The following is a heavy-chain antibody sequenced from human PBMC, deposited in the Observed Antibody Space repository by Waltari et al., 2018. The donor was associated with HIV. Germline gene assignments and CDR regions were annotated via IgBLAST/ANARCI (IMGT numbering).Heavy chain of an antibody. CDR2: INGGNGIT. D-gene: IGHD3-10*01. Sequence: QVHIVQSGAEVTKPGASVKVSCKASAYRFRIFAMHCVRQAPGQRLEWMGWINGGNGITKYSQKFQGRVSITRDTSASTAYMEVTSLRSEDTAVYYCASSLSSGEEKWLDPWGQGTLVTVSS. CDR1: AYRFRIFA. J-gene: IGHJ5*02. CDR3: ASSLSSGEEKWLDP. V-gene: IGHV1-3*01.